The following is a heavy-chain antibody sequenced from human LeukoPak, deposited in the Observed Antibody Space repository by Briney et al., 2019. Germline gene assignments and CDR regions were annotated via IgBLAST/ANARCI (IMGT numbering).Heavy chain of an antibody. D-gene: IGHD2-21*01. CDR3: ARDLIRSFDAFGS. J-gene: IGHJ3*02. V-gene: IGHV3-21*01. Sequence: PGGSLRLSCAASGFTFSSYSMNWVRQPPGKGLEWVSSISSSSSYIYYADSVKGRFTISRDNAKNSLYLQMNSLRAEDTAVYYCARDLIRSFDAFGSWGQGTMVTVSS. CDR1: GFTFSSYS. CDR2: ISSSSSYI.